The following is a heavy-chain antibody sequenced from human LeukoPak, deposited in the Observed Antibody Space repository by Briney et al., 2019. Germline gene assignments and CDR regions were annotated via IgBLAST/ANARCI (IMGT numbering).Heavy chain of an antibody. J-gene: IGHJ4*02. CDR3: ARNDSSGYFDY. CDR2: VYYSGST. Sequence: SETLSLTCAVSDYSISSGDYWGWIRQPPGKGLEWIGSVYYSGSTQYSPSLKNRVTISVYTSKNQFSLKLRSVTAADTALYYCARNDSSGYFDYWGQGTLVTVSS. CDR1: DYSISSGDY. D-gene: IGHD3-22*01. V-gene: IGHV4-38-2*01.